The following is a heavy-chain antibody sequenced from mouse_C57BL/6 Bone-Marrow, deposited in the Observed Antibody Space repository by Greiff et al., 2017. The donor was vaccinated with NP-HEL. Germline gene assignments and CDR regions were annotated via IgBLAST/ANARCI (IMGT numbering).Heavy chain of an antibody. CDR1: GYAFSSSW. CDR3: ARSRLRRGFDY. CDR2: IYPGDGDT. D-gene: IGHD2-4*01. Sequence: QVQLQQSGPELVKPGASVKISCKASGYAFSSSWMNWVKQRPGKGLEWIGRIYPGDGDTNYNEKFKGKATLTADKSSSTAYMELRSLTSEDSAVYFCARSRLRRGFDYWGQGTTLTVSS. J-gene: IGHJ2*01. V-gene: IGHV1-82*01.